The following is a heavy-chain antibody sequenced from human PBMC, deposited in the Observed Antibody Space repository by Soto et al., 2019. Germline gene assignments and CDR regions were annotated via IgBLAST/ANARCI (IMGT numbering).Heavy chain of an antibody. CDR2: IWYDGSNK. CDR3: AKQWGPREYDFWSGKVGSMADY. D-gene: IGHD3-3*01. Sequence: GGSLRLSCAASGFTFSSYGMHWVRQAPGNGLEWVAVIWYDGSNKYYADSVKGRFTISRDNSKNTLYLQMNSLRAEDTAVYYCAKQWGPREYDFWSGKVGSMADYWGQGTLVPASS. CDR1: GFTFSSYG. J-gene: IGHJ4*02. V-gene: IGHV3-30*02.